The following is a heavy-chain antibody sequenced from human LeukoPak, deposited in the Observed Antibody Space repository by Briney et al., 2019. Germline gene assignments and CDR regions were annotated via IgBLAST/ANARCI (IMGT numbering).Heavy chain of an antibody. Sequence: SETLSLTCTVSGGSISSYYWSWIRQPPGKGLEWIGYIYYSGSTNYNPSLKSRVTISVDTSKNQFSLKLSSVTAADTAVYYCARGNGSGSYPPFIYYYYMDVWGKGTTVTISS. CDR3: ARGNGSGSYPPFIYYYYMDV. CDR2: IYYSGST. J-gene: IGHJ6*03. CDR1: GGSISSYY. V-gene: IGHV4-59*01. D-gene: IGHD3-10*01.